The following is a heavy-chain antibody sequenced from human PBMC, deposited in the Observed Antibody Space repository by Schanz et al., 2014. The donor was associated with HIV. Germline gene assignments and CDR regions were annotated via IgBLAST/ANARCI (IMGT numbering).Heavy chain of an antibody. V-gene: IGHV3-9*01. D-gene: IGHD1-1*01. Sequence: EVQIVESGGGVVQPGRSLRLSCAASGFSFNDFAVHWVRQPPGKGLEWVSGINWNNKVMGYVDSVKGRFSISRDTAKTSLYLQMNDLRPEDTAFYYCVKDFTTWKGGFDYWGQGTLVIVSS. CDR1: GFSFNDFA. J-gene: IGHJ4*02. CDR3: VKDFTTWKGGFDY. CDR2: INWNNKVM.